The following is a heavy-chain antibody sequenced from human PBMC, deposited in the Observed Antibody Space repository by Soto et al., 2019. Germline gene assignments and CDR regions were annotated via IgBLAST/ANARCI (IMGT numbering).Heavy chain of an antibody. CDR3: VRDGTKTLRDWFDP. V-gene: IGHV4-4*07. D-gene: IGHD1-1*01. J-gene: IGHJ5*02. CDR2: IYATGTT. CDR1: GASTSGFY. Sequence: PSETLSLTCTVSGASTSGFYWSWIRKSAGKGLEWIGRIYATGTTDYNPSLKRRVMMSVDTSKKQFSLKLRSVTAADTAVYYCVRDGTKTLRDWFDPWGQGISVTVSS.